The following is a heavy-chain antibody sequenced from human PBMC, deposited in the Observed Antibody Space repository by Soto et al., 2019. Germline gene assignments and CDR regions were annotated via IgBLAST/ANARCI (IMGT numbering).Heavy chain of an antibody. V-gene: IGHV1-8*01. D-gene: IGHD4-17*01. CDR3: AVTTGY. J-gene: IGHJ4*02. CDR2: VSPDHGNA. CDR1: GYTFTDYD. Sequence: QVRVVQSGAEVKKPGASVKVSRKTSGYTFTDYDINWVRQAPGQGLEWMGWVSPDHGNAGYAQQFQGRVTMTSDTSISTVFMELTNLRSEDTAVYYCAVTTGYWGQGTKVTVSS.